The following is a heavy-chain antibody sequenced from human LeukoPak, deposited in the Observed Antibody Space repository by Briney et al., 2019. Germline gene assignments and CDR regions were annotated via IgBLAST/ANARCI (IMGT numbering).Heavy chain of an antibody. J-gene: IGHJ5*02. Sequence: ASVKVSCKASGYTFTSYDINWVRQATGQGLEWMGWMNPNSGNTGYAQKFQGRVTMTRNTSISTAYMELSSLRSEDTAMYYCARGRYCSGGSCYYNWFDPWGQGTLVTVSS. CDR1: GYTFTSYD. CDR2: MNPNSGNT. D-gene: IGHD2-15*01. V-gene: IGHV1-8*01. CDR3: ARGRYCSGGSCYYNWFDP.